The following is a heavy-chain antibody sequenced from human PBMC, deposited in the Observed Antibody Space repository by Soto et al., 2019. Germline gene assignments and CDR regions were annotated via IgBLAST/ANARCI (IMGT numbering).Heavy chain of an antibody. Sequence: DVKLVESGGDLVQPGDSLRLSCEVSGFTFSMYSMSWVRQSPGKGLEWVAKIPQDGVDGHYADSVKGRFTISRDNGKNSLYLQLNNLRAEDTAVYYCARDHLILPAHDFFYGSDVWGRGATVTVSS. V-gene: IGHV3-7*03. D-gene: IGHD2-21*02. CDR2: IPQDGVDG. CDR3: ARDHLILPAHDFFYGSDV. J-gene: IGHJ6*02. CDR1: GFTFSMYS.